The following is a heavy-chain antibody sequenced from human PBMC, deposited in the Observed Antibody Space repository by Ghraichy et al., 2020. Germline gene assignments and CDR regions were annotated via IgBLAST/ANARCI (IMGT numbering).Heavy chain of an antibody. CDR3: ARLLGCRSGGYYFDY. D-gene: IGHD6-25*01. CDR1: GFTFSSYE. V-gene: IGHV3-48*03. Sequence: GGSLRLSCAASGFTFSSYEMNWVRQAPRRGLEWVSYISISGDKIFYADSVKGRFTISRDNAKNSLYLQMNSLRAEDTAVYYCARLLGCRSGGYYFDYWGQGILVTVSS. CDR2: ISISGDKI. J-gene: IGHJ4*02.